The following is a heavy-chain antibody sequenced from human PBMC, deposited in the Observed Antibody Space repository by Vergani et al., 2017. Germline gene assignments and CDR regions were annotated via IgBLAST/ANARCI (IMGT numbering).Heavy chain of an antibody. CDR1: GYSFTNYW. Sequence: EVQLVQSGAEVKKPGESLKISCKGSGYSFTNYWIGWVRQMPGKGLERMGIIYPGDSDTTYSPSFQGQVTFSADKSISTAYLQWSSLKASDTAMYYCARRGDIVAAMGDAFDIWGQGTMVTVSS. V-gene: IGHV5-51*03. D-gene: IGHD5-12*01. CDR3: ARRGDIVAAMGDAFDI. J-gene: IGHJ3*02. CDR2: IYPGDSDT.